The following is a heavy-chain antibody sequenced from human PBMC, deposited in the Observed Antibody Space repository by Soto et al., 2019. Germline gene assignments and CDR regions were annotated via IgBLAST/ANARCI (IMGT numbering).Heavy chain of an antibody. CDR2: IKQDGSEK. D-gene: IGHD2-15*01. J-gene: IGHJ4*02. Sequence: GGALRLSCAASGFTFSSYWMSWVRQAPGKGLERVANIKQDGSEKYNVDSVKGRFTISRDNANNSLYLQMNSLRAEDTAVYYCATSVIYCSGGSCYFRPFFGYWGRGTLVPVSS. CDR1: GFTFSSYW. CDR3: ATSVIYCSGGSCYFRPFFGY. V-gene: IGHV3-7*01.